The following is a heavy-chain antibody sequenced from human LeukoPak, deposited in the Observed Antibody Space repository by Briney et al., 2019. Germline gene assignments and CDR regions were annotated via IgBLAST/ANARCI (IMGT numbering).Heavy chain of an antibody. CDR1: GGSFSSYY. CDR2: IDHSGST. V-gene: IGHV4-59*12. J-gene: IGHJ4*02. Sequence: SETLSLTCTVSGGSFSSYYWTWIRQPPGKGLEWIGYIDHSGSTNYNPSLKSRVTISVDTSKNQFSLKLSSVTAADTAVYYCASLMTTVVHYWGQGTLVAVSS. D-gene: IGHD4-23*01. CDR3: ASLMTTVVHY.